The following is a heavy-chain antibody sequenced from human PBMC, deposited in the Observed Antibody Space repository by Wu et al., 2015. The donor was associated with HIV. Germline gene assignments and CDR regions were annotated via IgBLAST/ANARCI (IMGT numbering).Heavy chain of an antibody. CDR3: AREITMVRGEQTSRNYYYYYGMDV. D-gene: IGHD3-10*01. CDR2: IIPIFGTA. V-gene: IGHV1-69*13. J-gene: IGHJ6*02. Sequence: QVQLVQSGAEVKKPGSSVKVSCKASGGTFSSYAISWVRQAPGQGLEWMGRIIPIFGTANYAQKFQGRVTITADESTSTAYMELSSLRSEDTAVYYCAREITMVRGEQTSRNYYYYYGMDVWGQGTRSPSP. CDR1: GGTFSSYA.